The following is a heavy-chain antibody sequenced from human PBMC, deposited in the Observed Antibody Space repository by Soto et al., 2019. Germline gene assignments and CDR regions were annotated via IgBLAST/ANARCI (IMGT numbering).Heavy chain of an antibody. D-gene: IGHD3-3*01. Sequence: QVQLQQWGAGLLKPSETLSLTCAVYGGSFSGYYWSWIRQPPGKGLEWIGEINHSGSTNYNPSLKSRVTISVDTSKNQFSLKLSSVPAADTAVYYCARGKGQVTIFGVVIMGYYFDYWGQGTLVTVSS. CDR1: GGSFSGYY. CDR3: ARGKGQVTIFGVVIMGYYFDY. J-gene: IGHJ4*02. V-gene: IGHV4-34*01. CDR2: INHSGST.